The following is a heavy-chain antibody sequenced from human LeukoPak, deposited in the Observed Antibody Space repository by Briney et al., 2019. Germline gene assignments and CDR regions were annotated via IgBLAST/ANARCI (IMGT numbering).Heavy chain of an antibody. CDR3: ARDRVRSAAAGNWFDP. CDR1: GGSFGNYY. V-gene: IGHV4-4*07. J-gene: IGHJ5*02. CDR2: IYTSGST. Sequence: PSETLSLTCTVSGGSFGNYYWSWIRQPAGKGLEWIGRIYTSGSTNYNPSLKSRVTMSVDTSKNQFSLKLSSVTAADTAVYYCARDRVRSAAAGNWFDPWGQGTLVTVSS. D-gene: IGHD6-13*01.